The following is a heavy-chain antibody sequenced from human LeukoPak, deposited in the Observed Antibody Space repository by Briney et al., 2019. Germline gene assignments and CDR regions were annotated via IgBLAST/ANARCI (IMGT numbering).Heavy chain of an antibody. Sequence: ASVKVSCTASGYTFTSYYMHWVRQAPGQGLEWMGIINPSGGSTSYAQKFQGRVTMTRDMSTSTVYMELSSLRSEDTAVYYCARDRIAVAGRKYYYYMDVWGKGTTVTVSS. CDR2: INPSGGST. J-gene: IGHJ6*03. D-gene: IGHD6-19*01. CDR3: ARDRIAVAGRKYYYYMDV. V-gene: IGHV1-46*01. CDR1: GYTFTSYY.